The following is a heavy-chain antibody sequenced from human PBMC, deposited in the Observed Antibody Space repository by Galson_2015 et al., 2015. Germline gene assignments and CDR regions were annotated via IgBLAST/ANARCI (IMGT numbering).Heavy chain of an antibody. Sequence: SLRLSCAASGFTFSNYPMNWVRQAPGKGLEWVSAITYSGTTTYYADSVKGRFSISRDNSKSTLFLQMNNLRVEDTAVYCCAKEGDGFDPWGQGTLVTVSS. D-gene: IGHD3-16*01. CDR2: ITYSGTTT. CDR3: AKEGDGFDP. V-gene: IGHV3-23*01. J-gene: IGHJ5*02. CDR1: GFTFSNYP.